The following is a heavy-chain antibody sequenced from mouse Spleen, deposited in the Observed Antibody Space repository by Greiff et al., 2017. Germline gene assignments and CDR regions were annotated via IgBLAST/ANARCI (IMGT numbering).Heavy chain of an antibody. CDR2: INPYNGDT. CDR1: GYSFTGYF. D-gene: IGHD1-1*01. J-gene: IGHJ4*01. V-gene: IGHV1-20*01. Sequence: VQLKESGPELVKPGDSVKISCKASGYSFTGYFMNWVMQSHGKSLEWIGRINPYNGDTFYNQKFKGKATLTVDKSSSTAHMELRSLTSEDSAVYYCARDYYGSSYYAMDYWGQGTSVTVSS. CDR3: ARDYYGSSYYAMDY.